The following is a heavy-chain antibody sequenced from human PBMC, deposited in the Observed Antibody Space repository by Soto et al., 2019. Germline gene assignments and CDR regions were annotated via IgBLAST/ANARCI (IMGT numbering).Heavy chain of an antibody. Sequence: PSETLSLTCAFSCYSIISGYYWAWIRQSPGQGLEWIGSMFHSGSTYYNPSLRGRVDISIDTSKNQVSLTLRSVTAADTAVYFCARVSTVTTRSVDYWGQGALVTVSS. CDR2: MFHSGST. J-gene: IGHJ4*02. CDR1: CYSIISGYY. V-gene: IGHV4-38-2*01. D-gene: IGHD4-17*01. CDR3: ARVSTVTTRSVDY.